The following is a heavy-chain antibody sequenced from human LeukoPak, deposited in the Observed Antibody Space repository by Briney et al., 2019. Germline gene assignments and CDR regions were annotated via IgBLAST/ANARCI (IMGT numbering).Heavy chain of an antibody. V-gene: IGHV4-39*01. J-gene: IGHJ4*02. CDR2: FYYSGST. CDR1: GGSISSSSYY. Sequence: SETLSLTCTVSGGSISSSSYYWGWIRQPPGKGLEWIGSFYYSGSTYYNPSLKSRVTISVDTPKNQFSLKLSSVTAADTAVYYCANRYSSGGSCYFDYWGQGTLVTVSS. D-gene: IGHD2-15*01. CDR3: ANRYSSGGSCYFDY.